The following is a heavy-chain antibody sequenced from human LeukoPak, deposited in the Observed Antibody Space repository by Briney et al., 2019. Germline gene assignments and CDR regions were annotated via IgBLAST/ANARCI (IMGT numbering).Heavy chain of an antibody. CDR3: ARDFSGYCSGGSCDFYYYYYMDV. V-gene: IGHV3-48*01. CDR1: GFTFSNYN. Sequence: SGGSLGLSCAASGFTFSNYNMNWVRQAPGKGLEGVSYISSSSSTIYYADSVKGRFTISRDNAKNSLYLQMNSLRAEDTAVYYCARDFSGYCSGGSCDFYYYYYMDVWGKGTTVTVSS. J-gene: IGHJ6*03. D-gene: IGHD2-15*01. CDR2: ISSSSSTI.